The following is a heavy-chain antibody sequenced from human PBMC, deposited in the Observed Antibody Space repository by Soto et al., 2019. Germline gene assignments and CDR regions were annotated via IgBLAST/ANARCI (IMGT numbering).Heavy chain of an antibody. Sequence: SETLSLTCTVSGGSISSGDYYWSWIRQPPGKGLEWIGYIYYSGSTYYNPSLKSRVTISVDTSKNQFSLKLSSVTAADTAVYYCARHTVTTRYFDYWGQGTLVTVSS. J-gene: IGHJ4*02. CDR1: GGSISSGDYY. CDR2: IYYSGST. V-gene: IGHV4-30-4*01. CDR3: ARHTVTTRYFDY. D-gene: IGHD4-17*01.